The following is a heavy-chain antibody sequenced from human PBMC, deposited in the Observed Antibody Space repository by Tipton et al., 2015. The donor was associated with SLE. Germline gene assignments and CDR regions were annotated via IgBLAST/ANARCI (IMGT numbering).Heavy chain of an antibody. V-gene: IGHV4-39*01. CDR2: INHSGST. Sequence: TLSLTCTVSGGSIGGSNFLWGWVPQPPGEGVGWGWEINHSGSTNYNPSRKSRVTISVDTSKNQFSLKLSSVTAADTAVYFCARHRSSTGLFSKRGWFDPWGQGTLVTVSS. CDR3: ARHRSSTGLFSKRGWFDP. J-gene: IGHJ5*02. D-gene: IGHD3-10*02. CDR1: GGSIGGSNFL.